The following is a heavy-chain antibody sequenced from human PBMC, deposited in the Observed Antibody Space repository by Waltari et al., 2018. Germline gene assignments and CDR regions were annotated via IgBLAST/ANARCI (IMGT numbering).Heavy chain of an antibody. J-gene: IGHJ5*02. CDR1: GGTFSSYA. D-gene: IGHD6-19*01. V-gene: IGHV1-69*10. CDR2: SIPILGIA. Sequence: QVQLVQSGAEVQKPGSSVKVSCKASGGTFSSYAISWVRQAPGQGLGWVGGSIPILGIANNAQRFRGRVTSTADKSTSRAYMELSRLRAEDTAVYYCARVGAVAGTEVGWFDPWGQGTLVTVSS. CDR3: ARVGAVAGTEVGWFDP.